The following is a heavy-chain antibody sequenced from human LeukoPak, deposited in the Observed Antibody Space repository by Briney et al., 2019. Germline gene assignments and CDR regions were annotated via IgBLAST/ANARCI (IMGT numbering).Heavy chain of an antibody. CDR2: IYYSGST. Sequence: PSETLSLTCTVSGGSISSYYWSWIRQPPGKGLEWIGYIYYSGSTNYNPSLKSRVTISVDTSKNQFSLKLSSVTAADTAVYYCVEGGAARFDYWGQGTLVAVSS. CDR1: GGSISSYY. CDR3: VEGGAARFDY. V-gene: IGHV4-59*01. J-gene: IGHJ4*02. D-gene: IGHD5-18*01.